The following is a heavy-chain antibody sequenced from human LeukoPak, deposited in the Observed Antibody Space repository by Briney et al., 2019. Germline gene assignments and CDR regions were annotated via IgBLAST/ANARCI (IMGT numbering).Heavy chain of an antibody. CDR3: AREWQYQFDY. J-gene: IGHJ4*02. Sequence: SQTLSLTCTVSSGSIISGDYYWSWIRQPPGEGLEWIGSVYHSGITYYTPSLKSRVSIAVDTSKNHFSLKVTSVTAADTAVYYCAREWQYQFDYWGQGSLVTISS. D-gene: IGHD4-11*01. CDR2: VYHSGIT. V-gene: IGHV4-30-4*01. CDR1: SGSIISGDYY.